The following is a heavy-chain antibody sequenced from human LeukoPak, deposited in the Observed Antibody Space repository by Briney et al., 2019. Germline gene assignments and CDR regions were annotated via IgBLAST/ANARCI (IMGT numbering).Heavy chain of an antibody. J-gene: IGHJ5*02. CDR1: VDSVSSNSAA. CDR3: ARDLGQYYDTSDNWFDP. V-gene: IGHV6-1*01. D-gene: IGHD3-22*01. CDR2: TYYRSKWYN. Sequence: SQTLSLTCAISVDSVSSNSAAWNWIRQSPSRGLEWLGRTYYRSKWYNDYAVSVKSRITINPDTSKNQFSLQLNSVTPEDTAVYYCARDLGQYYDTSDNWFDPWGQGTLVTVSS.